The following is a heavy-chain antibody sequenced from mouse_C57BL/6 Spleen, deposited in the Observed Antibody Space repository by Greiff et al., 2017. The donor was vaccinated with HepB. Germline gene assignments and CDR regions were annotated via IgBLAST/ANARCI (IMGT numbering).Heavy chain of an antibody. CDR3: ARPYGSRYWYFDV. D-gene: IGHD1-1*01. V-gene: IGHV5-15*01. Sequence: EVQVVESGGGLVQPGGSLKLSCAASGFTFSDYGMAWVRQAPRKGPEWVAFISNLAYSIYYADTVTGRFTISRENAKNTLYLEMSSLRSEDTAMYYCARPYGSRYWYFDVWGTGTTVTVSS. J-gene: IGHJ1*03. CDR1: GFTFSDYG. CDR2: ISNLAYSI.